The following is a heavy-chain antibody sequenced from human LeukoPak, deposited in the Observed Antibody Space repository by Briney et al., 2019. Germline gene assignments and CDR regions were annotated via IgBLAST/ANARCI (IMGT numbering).Heavy chain of an antibody. CDR3: AKDLSSSWYCNYFDY. J-gene: IGHJ4*02. V-gene: IGHV3-23*01. CDR1: GFTFSSYA. CDR2: ISGSGGNT. Sequence: GGSLRLSCAASGFTFSSYAMSWVRQAPGKGLEWVSGISGSGGNTYYAGSVKGRFTIFRDNSKNTVYLQMNSLRAEDTAVYYCAKDLSSSWYCNYFDYWGQGTLVTVSS. D-gene: IGHD6-13*01.